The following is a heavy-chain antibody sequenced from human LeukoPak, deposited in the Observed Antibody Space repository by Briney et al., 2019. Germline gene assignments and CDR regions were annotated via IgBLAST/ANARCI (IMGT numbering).Heavy chain of an antibody. D-gene: IGHD6-19*01. CDR3: ARERGSSGPDY. CDR1: GGSISSGGYS. J-gene: IGHJ4*02. V-gene: IGHV4-30-2*01. Sequence: PSQTLSLTCAVSGGSISSGGYSWSWIRQPPGKGLEWIGYIYHSGSTYYNPSLKSRVTISVDRSKNQFSLKLSSVTAADTAVYYCARERGSSGPDYWGQGTLVTVSS. CDR2: IYHSGST.